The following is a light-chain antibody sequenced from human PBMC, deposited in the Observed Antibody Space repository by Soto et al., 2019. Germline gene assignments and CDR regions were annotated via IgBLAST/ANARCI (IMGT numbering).Light chain of an antibody. Sequence: QSVLTQPPSASGSPGQSVIISCTGTSSDVGGYNYVSWYQQHPGKAPKLMIYEVSKRPSGVPDRFSGSKSGNTASLTVSGLQAEDEADYYCSSYAGSNTYVFATGTKLTVL. V-gene: IGLV2-8*01. CDR3: SSYAGSNTYV. J-gene: IGLJ1*01. CDR1: SSDVGGYNY. CDR2: EVS.